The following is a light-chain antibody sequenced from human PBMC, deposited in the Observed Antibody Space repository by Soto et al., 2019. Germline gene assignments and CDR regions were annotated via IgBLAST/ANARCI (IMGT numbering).Light chain of an antibody. J-gene: IGKJ5*01. CDR2: GAS. CDR3: QQYGRSPIT. V-gene: IGKV3-20*01. CDR1: QSVTNNY. Sequence: EIVWTQSPGNLSLSPGERDTLSCLSSQSVTNNYLAWYQQKPGQAPRLLSDGASSRATAITDRVSGSGSGTDCTRTISRLEPEDFAVYYCQQYGRSPITFGQGTRGEIK.